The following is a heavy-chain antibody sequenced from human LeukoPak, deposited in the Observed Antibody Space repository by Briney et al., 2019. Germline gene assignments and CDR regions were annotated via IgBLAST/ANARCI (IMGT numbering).Heavy chain of an antibody. V-gene: IGHV4-59*08. Sequence: SETLSLTCTVSGGSISSYYWSWIRQPPAKGLEWIGYTYYRGSTNYNPSLKSRVTILVDTSKNQFSLKLSSVTAADTAVYYCARGAHYDILTYLMDVWGQGTTVTVAS. CDR1: GGSISSYY. CDR2: TYYRGST. J-gene: IGHJ6*02. CDR3: ARGAHYDILTYLMDV. D-gene: IGHD3-9*01.